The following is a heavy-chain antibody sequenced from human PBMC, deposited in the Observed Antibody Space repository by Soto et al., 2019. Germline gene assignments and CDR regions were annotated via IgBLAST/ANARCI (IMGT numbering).Heavy chain of an antibody. CDR3: ARIGYSSSSLDY. D-gene: IGHD6-13*01. Sequence: GGSLRLSCAASGFTFSNYWMSWVRQAPGKGLEWVASIKQDGSKIYYLDSVKGRFTISRDNAKNSVYLQIDSLRAEDTAVYFCARIGYSSSSLDYWGQGTLVTVSS. V-gene: IGHV3-7*03. CDR2: IKQDGSKI. J-gene: IGHJ4*02. CDR1: GFTFSNYW.